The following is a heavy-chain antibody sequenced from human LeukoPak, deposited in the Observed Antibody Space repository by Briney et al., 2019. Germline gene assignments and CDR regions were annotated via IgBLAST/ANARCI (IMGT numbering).Heavy chain of an antibody. CDR2: INPNSGGT. CDR3: AGGPTTVTTCWFDP. J-gene: IGHJ5*02. D-gene: IGHD4-17*01. CDR1: GYTFTGYY. V-gene: IGHV1-2*02. Sequence: ASVKVSCKASGYTFTGYYMHWVRQAPGQGLEWMGWINPNSGGTNYAQKFQGRVTMTRDTSISTAYMELSRLRSDDTAVYYCAGGPTTVTTCWFDPWGQGTLVTVSS.